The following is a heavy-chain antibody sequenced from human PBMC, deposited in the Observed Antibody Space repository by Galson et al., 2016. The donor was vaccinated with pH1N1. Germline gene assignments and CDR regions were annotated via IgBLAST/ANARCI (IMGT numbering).Heavy chain of an antibody. Sequence: SVKVSCKASRNTFTSHDINWVRQATGQGLEWMGWMNPNSGSTGYAQKFQGKVTFTRNTSIITAYMELSSPRSEDTAVYYCARGQPLWGYSGWYWGQGTLVTVSS. CDR2: MNPNSGST. CDR1: RNTFTSHD. V-gene: IGHV1-8*03. CDR3: ARGQPLWGYSGWY. D-gene: IGHD1-26*01. J-gene: IGHJ4*02.